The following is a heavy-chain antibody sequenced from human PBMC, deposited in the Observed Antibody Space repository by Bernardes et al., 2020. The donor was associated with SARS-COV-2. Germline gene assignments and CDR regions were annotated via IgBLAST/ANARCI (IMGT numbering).Heavy chain of an antibody. V-gene: IGHV1-2*02. CDR2: INPNSGGT. D-gene: IGHD6-13*01. CDR1: GYTFTGYY. J-gene: IGHJ4*02. Sequence: ASVKVSCKASGYTFTGYYMHWVRLAPGQGLEWMGWINPNSGGTNYAQKFQGRVTMTRDTSISTAYMELSRLRSDDTAVYYCARDATTGIAAAFDYWGQGTLVTVSS. CDR3: ARDATTGIAAAFDY.